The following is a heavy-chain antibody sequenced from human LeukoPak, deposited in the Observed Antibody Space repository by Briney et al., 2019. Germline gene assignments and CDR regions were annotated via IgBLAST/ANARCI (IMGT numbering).Heavy chain of an antibody. CDR1: GYTFTTYD. CDR2: MNPNSGNT. D-gene: IGHD6-19*01. V-gene: IGHV1-8*01. CDR3: ARGRGSGHKENWFDP. Sequence: GASVKVSCKASGYTFTTYDINWVRQATGQGLEWMVWMNPNSGNTGYTQKFQGRVTMTRNTSISTAYMELSSLRSEDTAVYYCARGRGSGHKENWFDPWGQGTLVTVSS. J-gene: IGHJ5*02.